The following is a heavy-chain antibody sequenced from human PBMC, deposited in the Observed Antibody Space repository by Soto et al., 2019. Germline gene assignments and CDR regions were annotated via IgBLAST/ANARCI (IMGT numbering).Heavy chain of an antibody. D-gene: IGHD3-22*01. CDR1: GGSISSGGYY. Sequence: SETLSLTCTVSGGSISSGGYYWSWIRQHPGKGLEWIGYIYYSGSTYYNPSLKSRVTIRVDTSKNQFSLKLSSVTAADTAVHDCARDWGYYYDQGGGAFDIWGQGTMVTVSS. CDR2: IYYSGST. CDR3: ARDWGYYYDQGGGAFDI. V-gene: IGHV4-31*03. J-gene: IGHJ3*02.